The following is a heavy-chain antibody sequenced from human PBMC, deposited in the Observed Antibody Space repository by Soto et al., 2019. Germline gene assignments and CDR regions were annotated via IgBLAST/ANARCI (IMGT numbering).Heavy chain of an antibody. V-gene: IGHV3-23*01. CDR3: AKDPSSDQLLCWFDY. Sequence: PGGSLRLSCATSGFTVSNYAMSWVRQAPGKGLEWVSGISGSGGSSYYADSVKGRFTISRDNSKNTLYLQMNSLRAEDTAVYYCAKDPSSDQLLCWFDYWGQGTLVTVSS. J-gene: IGHJ4*02. CDR2: ISGSGGSS. D-gene: IGHD2-2*01. CDR1: GFTVSNYA.